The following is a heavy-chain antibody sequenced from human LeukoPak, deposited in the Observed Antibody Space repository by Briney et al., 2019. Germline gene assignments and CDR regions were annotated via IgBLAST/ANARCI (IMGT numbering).Heavy chain of an antibody. Sequence: GGSLRLSCTGSGIGFGNFAMDWVRQAPGKGLEWVSSITPTSTSTVYADSVKGRFTISRDNAKNSLYLQMNSLRAEDTAVYHCATVYYDSSAYGDLDSWGQGTPVTVSS. V-gene: IGHV3-21*01. CDR1: GIGFGNFA. D-gene: IGHD3-22*01. CDR2: ITPTSTST. CDR3: ATVYYDSSAYGDLDS. J-gene: IGHJ4*02.